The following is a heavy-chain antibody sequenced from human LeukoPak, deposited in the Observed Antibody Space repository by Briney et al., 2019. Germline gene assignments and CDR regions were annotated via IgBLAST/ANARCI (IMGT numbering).Heavy chain of an antibody. D-gene: IGHD3-22*01. CDR3: AKDDGWLYYNH. V-gene: IGHV3-23*01. CDR1: GFTFSIHG. Sequence: GGSLRPSCAASGFTFSIHGMNWVRQAPGKGLEWVSGISPGGEIPYYADSVKGRFTISRDNSKDTVSLQMHSLRAEDTATYYCAKDDGWLYYNHWGQGTLVTVSS. CDR2: ISPGGEIP. J-gene: IGHJ4*02.